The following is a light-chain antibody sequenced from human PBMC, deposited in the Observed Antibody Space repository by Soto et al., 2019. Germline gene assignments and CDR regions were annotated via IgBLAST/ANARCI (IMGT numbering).Light chain of an antibody. J-gene: IGKJ1*01. CDR2: GAS. CDR3: QQYAGSPST. Sequence: EIVLTQSPGTLSLSPGERATISCRASQSVSNSYLAWYQQKPGQGPRLLIYGASSSATGIPDRFSGSGSGTDFTLTVSRLEPEDFAVYYCQQYAGSPSTFGQGTKVDIK. V-gene: IGKV3-20*01. CDR1: QSVSNSY.